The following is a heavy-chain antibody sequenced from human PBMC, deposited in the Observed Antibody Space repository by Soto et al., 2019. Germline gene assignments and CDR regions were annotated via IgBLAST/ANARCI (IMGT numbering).Heavy chain of an antibody. D-gene: IGHD6-6*01. V-gene: IGHV1-69*12. CDR1: GGTFSSYA. Sequence: QVQLVQSGAEVKKPGSSVKVSCKASGGTFSSYAISWVRQAPGQGLEWMGGIIPIFGTANYAQKFQGRVTXXAXEXMSTAYMELSSLRSEDTAVYYCARDKSSSLYWYFDLWGRGTLVTVSS. CDR3: ARDKSSSLYWYFDL. J-gene: IGHJ2*01. CDR2: IIPIFGTA.